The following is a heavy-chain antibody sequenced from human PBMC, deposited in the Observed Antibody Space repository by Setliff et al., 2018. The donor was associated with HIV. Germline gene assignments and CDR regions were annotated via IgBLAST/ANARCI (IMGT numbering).Heavy chain of an antibody. V-gene: IGHV3-7*03. CDR1: GFTFSTYW. CDR3: ARALSYSGWRTQYFDC. Sequence: PGGSLRLSCAASGFTFSTYWMTWVRQAPGKGLEWVAKINQDGSEKHYVDSVKDRFTISRDNAENSLYLQMNSLTAEDTAVYYCARALSYSGWRTQYFDCWGQGTLVTV. CDR2: INQDGSEK. D-gene: IGHD6-19*01. J-gene: IGHJ4*02.